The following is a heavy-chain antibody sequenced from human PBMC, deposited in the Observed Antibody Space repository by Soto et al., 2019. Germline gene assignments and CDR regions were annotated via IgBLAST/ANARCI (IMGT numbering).Heavy chain of an antibody. V-gene: IGHV1-18*01. CDR2: INPNLGDT. CDR3: ATLAPSYGTIHAFDI. J-gene: IGHJ3*02. D-gene: IGHD5-18*01. CDR1: GYTFTSYG. Sequence: ASVKVSCKASGYTFTSYGINWVRQAPGQGLEWMGWINPNLGDTNYAQTFQGRVTMSADTSTSTAYMELSSLRSEDTAVYYCATLAPSYGTIHAFDIWGQGTMVTVS.